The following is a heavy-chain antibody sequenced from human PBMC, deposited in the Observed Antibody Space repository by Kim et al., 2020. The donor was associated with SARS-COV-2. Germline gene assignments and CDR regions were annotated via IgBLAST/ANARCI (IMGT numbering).Heavy chain of an antibody. D-gene: IGHD3-22*01. CDR3: ARDGSVGSDSSVPYYYGMDV. CDR1: GGSISSSSYY. J-gene: IGHJ6*02. CDR2: IYYSGST. V-gene: IGHV4-39*07. Sequence: SETLSLTCTVSGGSISSSSYYWGWIRQPPGKGLEWIGSIYYSGSTYYNPSLKSRVTISVDTSKNQFSLKLSSVTAADTAVYYCARDGSVGSDSSVPYYYGMDVWGQGTTVTVSS.